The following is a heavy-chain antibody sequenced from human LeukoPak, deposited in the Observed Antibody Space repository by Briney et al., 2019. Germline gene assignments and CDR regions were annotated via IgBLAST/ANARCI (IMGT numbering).Heavy chain of an antibody. Sequence: SETLSLTCTVSGGSISSGSYYWSWIRQPAGKGLEWIGRIYTSGSTNYNPSLKSRVTISVDTSKNQFSLKLSSVTAAGTAVYYCARGYEAGGFDPWGQGTLVTVSS. CDR1: GGSISSGSYY. D-gene: IGHD6-19*01. J-gene: IGHJ5*02. CDR3: ARGYEAGGFDP. CDR2: IYTSGST. V-gene: IGHV4-61*02.